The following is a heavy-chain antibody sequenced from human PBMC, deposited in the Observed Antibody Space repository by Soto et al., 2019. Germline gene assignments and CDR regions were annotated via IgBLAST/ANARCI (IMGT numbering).Heavy chain of an antibody. V-gene: IGHV2-5*02. D-gene: IGHD2-15*01. Sequence: QITLKESGPTLVKPTQTLTLTCTFSGFSLSTGGVGVGWIRQPPGKALEWLALIYWDDDKRYSPSLRSRLTXAXXTSKNQVVPTMTNMDPVDTATYYCAHLTTGWSFDYWGQGTLVTVSS. J-gene: IGHJ4*02. CDR3: AHLTTGWSFDY. CDR1: GFSLSTGGVG. CDR2: IYWDDDK.